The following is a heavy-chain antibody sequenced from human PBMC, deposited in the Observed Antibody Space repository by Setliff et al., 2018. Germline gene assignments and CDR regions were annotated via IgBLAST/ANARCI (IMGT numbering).Heavy chain of an antibody. CDR3: AKGGTYRYFDF. Sequence: SETLSLTCSVSGDSMSGASIWSWIRQPPGRGLEFMGYVFPNGASKYDPSFXXRXXISXXXXXXXXXXXXXXVXXAXTAFYFCAKGGTYRYFDFWGQGTLVTVSS. D-gene: IGHD1-1*01. CDR2: VFPNGAS. J-gene: IGHJ4*02. V-gene: IGHV4-4*08. CDR1: GDSMSGAS.